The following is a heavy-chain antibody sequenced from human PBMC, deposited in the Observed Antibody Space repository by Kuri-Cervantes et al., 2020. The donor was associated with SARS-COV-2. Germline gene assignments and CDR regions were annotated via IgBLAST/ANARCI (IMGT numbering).Heavy chain of an antibody. CDR2: IYYSGST. V-gene: IGHV4-39*02. J-gene: IGHJ4*02. CDR1: GGSISSSSYY. CDR3: AREGYCSSASCFLFDY. Sequence: ESLKISCTVSGGSISSSSYYWGWICQPPGKGLEWIGSIYYSGSTYYNPSLKSRVTISVDTSKNQFSLKLSSVTAADTAVYYCAREGYCSSASCFLFDYWGQGMLVTVSS. D-gene: IGHD2-2*01.